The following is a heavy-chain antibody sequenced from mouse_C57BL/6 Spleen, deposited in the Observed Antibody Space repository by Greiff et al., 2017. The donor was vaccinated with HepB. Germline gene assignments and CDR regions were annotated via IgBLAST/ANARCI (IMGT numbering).Heavy chain of an antibody. CDR2: ISSGGDYI. J-gene: IGHJ3*01. D-gene: IGHD1-1*01. V-gene: IGHV5-9-1*02. Sequence: EVMLVESGEGLVKPGGSLKLSCAASGFTFSSYAMSWVRQTPEKRLEWVAYISSGGDYIYYADTVKGRFTISRDNARNTLYLQMSSLKSEDTAMYYCTRVNGSSPFAYWGQGTLVTVSA. CDR1: GFTFSSYA. CDR3: TRVNGSSPFAY.